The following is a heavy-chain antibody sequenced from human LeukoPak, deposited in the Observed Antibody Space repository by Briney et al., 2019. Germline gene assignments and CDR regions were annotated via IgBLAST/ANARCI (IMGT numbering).Heavy chain of an antibody. V-gene: IGHV3-66*01. CDR1: GFTVSSNY. CDR2: IYRGGST. D-gene: IGHD6-19*01. CDR3: ARVGVSGIAVAGGNY. Sequence: GGSLRLSCAASGFTVSSNYMSWVRQAPGEGLEWVSVIYRGGSTYYADSVKGRFTISRDNSKNTLYLQMNRLRAEDTAVYYCARVGVSGIAVAGGNYCGQGTLVTVSS. J-gene: IGHJ4*02.